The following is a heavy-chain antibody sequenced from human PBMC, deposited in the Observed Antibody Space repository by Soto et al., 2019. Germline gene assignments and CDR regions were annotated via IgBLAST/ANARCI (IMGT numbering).Heavy chain of an antibody. J-gene: IGHJ5*02. D-gene: IGHD3-10*01. V-gene: IGHV4-30-2*01. CDR3: ARALDYYGSGSYYNFIWFDP. CDR1: GGSISSGGYS. CDR2: IYHSGST. Sequence: SETLSLTCAVSGGSISSGGYSWSWIRQPPGKGLEWIGYIYHSGSTYYNPSLKSRVTISVDRSKNQFSLKLSSVTAADTAAYYCARALDYYGSGSYYNFIWFDPWGQGTLVT.